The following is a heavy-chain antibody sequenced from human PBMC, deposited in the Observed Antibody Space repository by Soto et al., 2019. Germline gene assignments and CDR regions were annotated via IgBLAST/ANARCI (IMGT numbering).Heavy chain of an antibody. CDR1: GFTFSSYA. CDR2: ISYDGSNK. Sequence: GGSLRLSCAASGFTFSSYAMHWVRQAPGKGLEWVAVISYDGSNKYYADSVKGRFTISRDNSKNTLYLQMNSLRAEDTAVYYCAREADIVLVPAAGGMDVWGQGTTVTVSS. CDR3: AREADIVLVPAAGGMDV. J-gene: IGHJ6*02. D-gene: IGHD2-2*01. V-gene: IGHV3-30-3*01.